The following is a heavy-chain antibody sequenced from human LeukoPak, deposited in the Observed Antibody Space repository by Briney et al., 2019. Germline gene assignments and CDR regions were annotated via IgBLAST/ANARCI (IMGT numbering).Heavy chain of an antibody. CDR1: GYSISSGYY. CDR2: IYHSGST. J-gene: IGHJ4*02. D-gene: IGHD3-10*01. Sequence: SETLSLTCAVSGYSISSGYYWGWIRQPPGKGLEWIGSIYHSGSTYYNPSLKSRVTISVDTSKNQFSLKLSSVTAADTAVYYCVRLTPGDYWGQGTLVTVSS. CDR3: VRLTPGDY. V-gene: IGHV4-38-2*01.